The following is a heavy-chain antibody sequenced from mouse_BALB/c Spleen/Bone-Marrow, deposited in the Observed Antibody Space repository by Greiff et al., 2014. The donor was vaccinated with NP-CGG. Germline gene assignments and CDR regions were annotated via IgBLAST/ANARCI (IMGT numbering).Heavy chain of an antibody. CDR1: GYSFTSYW. Sequence: CGTVLARPGASVKMSCKASGYSFTSYWMHWVKQRPGQGLEWIGAIYPGNSDTSYNQKFKGKAKLTAVTSASTAYMELSSLTNEDSAVYYCTNGYDYYAMDYWGQGTSVTVSS. D-gene: IGHD2-2*01. CDR2: IYPGNSDT. J-gene: IGHJ4*01. CDR3: TNGYDYYAMDY. V-gene: IGHV1-5*01.